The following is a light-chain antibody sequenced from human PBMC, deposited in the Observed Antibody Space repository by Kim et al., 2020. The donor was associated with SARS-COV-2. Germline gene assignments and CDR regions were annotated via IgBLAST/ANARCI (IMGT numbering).Light chain of an antibody. J-gene: IGKJ2*01. CDR3: QQYYSTPYT. CDR2: WAS. CDR1: QTVSFSPNNKTY. V-gene: IGKV4-1*01. Sequence: DIVMTQSPDSLAVSLGERATINCKSSQTVSFSPNNKTYLAWYQHRPGQPPKLLIYWASLRESGVPDRFSGSGSGTDFTLTISSLQAEDVAVYYCQQYYSTPYTFGQGTKLEI.